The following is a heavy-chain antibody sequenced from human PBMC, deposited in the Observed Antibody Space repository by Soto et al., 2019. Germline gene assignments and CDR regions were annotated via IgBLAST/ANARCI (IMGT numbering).Heavy chain of an antibody. V-gene: IGHV4-34*01. CDR3: ACYGVRWYYYGMDV. Sequence: QVQLQQWGAGLLKPSETLSLTCAVYGGSFSGYYWSWIRQPPGKGLEWIGEINHSGSTNYNPSLKSRVTISVDTSKNQFSLKLSSVTAADTAVYYCACYGVRWYYYGMDVWGQGTTVTVSS. CDR1: GGSFSGYY. CDR2: INHSGST. D-gene: IGHD4-17*01. J-gene: IGHJ6*02.